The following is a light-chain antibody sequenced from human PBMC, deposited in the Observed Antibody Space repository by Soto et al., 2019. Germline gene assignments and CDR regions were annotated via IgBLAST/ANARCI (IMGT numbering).Light chain of an antibody. J-gene: IGKJ5*01. CDR3: QQYNNWLIT. Sequence: EIVMTQSPATLSVSPGERATLSCRASQSVSSNLAWYQQKPGQAPRLLIYGASPRATGIPASFSGSRSATVFTLTLSILQSEDFAVYYWQQYNNWLITFGQGPRLEIK. V-gene: IGKV3-15*01. CDR1: QSVSSN. CDR2: GAS.